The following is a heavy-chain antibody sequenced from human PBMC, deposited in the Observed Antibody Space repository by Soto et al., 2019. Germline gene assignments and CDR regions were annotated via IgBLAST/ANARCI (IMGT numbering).Heavy chain of an antibody. D-gene: IGHD2-8*01. CDR1: GYTLTELS. J-gene: IGHJ6*02. CDR2: FDPEGGET. CDR3: ATGNGSRRFYYYYGMDF. Sequence: ASVKVSCKVSGYTLTELSMHWVRQAPGKGLEWMGGFDPEGGETIYAQKFQGRVTMTEDTSTDTAYMELSSLRSEDTAVYYCATGNGSRRFYYYYGMDFWGQGTTVTVSS. V-gene: IGHV1-24*01.